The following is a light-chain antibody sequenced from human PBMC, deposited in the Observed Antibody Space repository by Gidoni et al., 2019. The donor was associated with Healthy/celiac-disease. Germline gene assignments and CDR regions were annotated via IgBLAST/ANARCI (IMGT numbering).Light chain of an antibody. CDR2: GAS. CDR3: QQYNNWPPKT. V-gene: IGKV3-15*01. CDR1: QSVSSN. Sequence: EKVMKQSPATLSVSPGERATLPCRASQSVSSNLAWYQQKPGQAPRLLIYGASTRATGVPARFSGSGSGTEFTLTISSLQSEDFAVYYCQQYNNWPPKTFGQGTKVEIK. J-gene: IGKJ1*01.